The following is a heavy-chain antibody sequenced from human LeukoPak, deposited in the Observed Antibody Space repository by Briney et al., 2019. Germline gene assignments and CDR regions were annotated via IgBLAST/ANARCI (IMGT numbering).Heavy chain of an antibody. J-gene: IGHJ4*02. CDR3: ARLWGSGYYFDS. Sequence: PSETLSLTCVVSGYSISSGYYWGWIRQPPGKGLEGIWSSWHSWTTYYDPSLKSRVTISVDTSMNQFSLKLSSVPAADTAVFYCARLWGSGYYFDSWGQGTLVTVSS. CDR2: SWHSWTT. V-gene: IGHV4-38-2*01. CDR1: GYSISSGYY. D-gene: IGHD7-27*01.